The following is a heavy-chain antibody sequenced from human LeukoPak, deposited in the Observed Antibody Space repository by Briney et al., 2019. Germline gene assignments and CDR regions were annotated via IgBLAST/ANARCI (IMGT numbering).Heavy chain of an antibody. CDR3: ASRPAYSSSSVGWFDP. CDR2: INSDGSST. J-gene: IGHJ5*02. D-gene: IGHD6-6*01. CDR1: GFTFSSYE. V-gene: IGHV3-74*01. Sequence: GGSLRLSCAASGFTFSSYEMNWVRHAPGKGLVWVSRINSDGSSTSYADSVKGRFTISRDNAKNTLYLQMNSLRAEDTAVYYCASRPAYSSSSVGWFDPWGQGTLVTVSS.